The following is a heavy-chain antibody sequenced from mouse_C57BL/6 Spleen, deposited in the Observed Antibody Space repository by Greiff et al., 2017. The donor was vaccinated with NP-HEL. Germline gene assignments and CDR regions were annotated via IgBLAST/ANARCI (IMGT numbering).Heavy chain of an antibody. CDR1: GYTFTDYN. J-gene: IGHJ4*01. CDR3: ARWGGSSHYYAMDY. D-gene: IGHD1-1*01. V-gene: IGHV1-18*01. Sequence: VQLQQSGPELVKPGASVKIPCKASGYTFTDYNMDWVEQSHGKSLEWIGDINPNNGGTIYNQKFKGKATLTVDKSSSTAYMELRSRTSEDTAVYYCARWGGSSHYYAMDYWGQGTSVTVSS. CDR2: INPNNGGT.